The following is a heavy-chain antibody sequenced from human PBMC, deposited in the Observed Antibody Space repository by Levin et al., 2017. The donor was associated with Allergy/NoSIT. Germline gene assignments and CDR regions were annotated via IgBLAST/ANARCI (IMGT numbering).Heavy chain of an antibody. D-gene: IGHD7-27*01. J-gene: IGHJ4*02. Sequence: GESLKISCGASGFIFKTSDMNWVRQAPGKGLEWISFITTTSRTISYADSVKGRFTVSRDNAKNSRYLDMNSLSAEDTVVYYCATDESGDEDFDYWGQGTLVTVSS. V-gene: IGHV3-48*01. CDR3: ATDESGDEDFDY. CDR1: GFIFKTSD. CDR2: ITTTSRTI.